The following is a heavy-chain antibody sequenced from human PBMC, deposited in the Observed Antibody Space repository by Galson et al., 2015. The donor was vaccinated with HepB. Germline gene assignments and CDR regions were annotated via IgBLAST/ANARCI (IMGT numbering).Heavy chain of an antibody. J-gene: IGHJ3*02. V-gene: IGHV3-30*04. D-gene: IGHD5-12*01. CDR2: ISYDGRNK. CDR1: GFNFSSYA. CDR3: ARARGYSGYDFRRMAFDI. Sequence: SLRLSCAASGFNFSSYAMHWVRQAPGKGLEWVAVISYDGRNKYYADSVKGRFTISRDNSKNTLYLQMNSRRAEDTAGYYCARARGYSGYDFRRMAFDIWGQGTMVTVSA.